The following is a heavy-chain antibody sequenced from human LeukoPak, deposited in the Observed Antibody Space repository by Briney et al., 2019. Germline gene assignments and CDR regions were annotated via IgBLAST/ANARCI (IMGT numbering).Heavy chain of an antibody. CDR3: ARVYCSSTSCYKGAFDI. CDR2: ISSSSSYI. V-gene: IGHV3-21*01. J-gene: IGHJ3*02. Sequence: GGSLRLSCAASGFTFSSYSMNWVRQAPGKGLDWVSFISSSSSYIYYADSVKGRFTISRDNAKNSLYLQMNSLRAEDTAVYYCARVYCSSTSCYKGAFDIWGQGTMVTFSS. CDR1: GFTFSSYS. D-gene: IGHD2-2*02.